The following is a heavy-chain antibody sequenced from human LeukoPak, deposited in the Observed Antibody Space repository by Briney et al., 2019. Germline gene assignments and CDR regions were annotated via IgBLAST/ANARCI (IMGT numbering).Heavy chain of an antibody. CDR3: ARYMVEMATSNAFDI. CDR1: GFTFDDYG. Sequence: GGSLRLSCAASGFTFDDYGMSWVRQAPGKGLEWVSGINWNGGSTGYADSVKGRFTISRDNAKNSLYLQMNSLRAEDTALYYCARYMVEMATSNAFDIWGQETMVTVSS. D-gene: IGHD5-24*01. CDR2: INWNGGST. J-gene: IGHJ3*02. V-gene: IGHV3-20*04.